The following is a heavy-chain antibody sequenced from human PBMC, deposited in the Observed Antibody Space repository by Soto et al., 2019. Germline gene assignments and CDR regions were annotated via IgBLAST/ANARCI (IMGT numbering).Heavy chain of an antibody. CDR1: GGSISSYY. J-gene: IGHJ4*02. D-gene: IGHD1-1*01. V-gene: IGHV4-59*01. Sequence: ASETLSLTCTVSGGSISSYYWSWIRQPPGKGLEWIGYIYYSGSTNYNPSLKSRVTISVDTSKNQFSLKLSSVTAADTAVYYCARVGFKPSPGYSPVEHYFDYWGQGTLVTVSS. CDR2: IYYSGST. CDR3: ARVGFKPSPGYSPVEHYFDY.